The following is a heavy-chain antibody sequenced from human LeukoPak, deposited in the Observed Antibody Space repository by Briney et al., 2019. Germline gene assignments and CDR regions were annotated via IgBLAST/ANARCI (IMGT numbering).Heavy chain of an antibody. D-gene: IGHD3-9*01. CDR3: ARDDILAGYPTPFDY. Sequence: GGSLRLSCAASGFTFSSYWMTWVRQAPGKGLEWVATIKHDGSEDYYLDSVKGRFTISRDNAKSSMWLQMSSLRAEDTAVYYCARDDILAGYPTPFDYWGQGTPVTVSS. J-gene: IGHJ4*02. CDR1: GFTFSSYW. V-gene: IGHV3-7*01. CDR2: IKHDGSED.